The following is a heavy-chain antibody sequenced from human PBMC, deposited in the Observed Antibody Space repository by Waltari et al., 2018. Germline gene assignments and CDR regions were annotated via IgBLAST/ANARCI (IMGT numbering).Heavy chain of an antibody. Sequence: EVQLVEAGGGLFQPGGSVRLSCVGSGFTLSPYWIHWVRRAPGKGLVWVSRINADGSATNYADSVKGRFTISRDNAKNTAYLQINSLRAEDTAVYYCARALYYLPDYWGQGTLVTVSS. CDR3: ARALYYLPDY. V-gene: IGHV3-74*01. CDR1: GFTLSPYW. CDR2: INADGSAT. D-gene: IGHD3-16*02. J-gene: IGHJ4*02.